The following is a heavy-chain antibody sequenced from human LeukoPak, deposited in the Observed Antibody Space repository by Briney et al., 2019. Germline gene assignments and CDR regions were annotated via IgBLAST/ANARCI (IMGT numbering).Heavy chain of an antibody. Sequence: GGSLRLSCAASGFTFSSYWMHWVRQAPGKGLVWVSRINSDGSSTSYADSVKGRFTISRDNAKNTLYLQMNSLRTGDTAVYYCARGDFGDYVPLLYWGQGTLVTVSS. V-gene: IGHV3-74*01. CDR2: INSDGSST. CDR1: GFTFSSYW. CDR3: ARGDFGDYVPLLY. D-gene: IGHD4-17*01. J-gene: IGHJ4*02.